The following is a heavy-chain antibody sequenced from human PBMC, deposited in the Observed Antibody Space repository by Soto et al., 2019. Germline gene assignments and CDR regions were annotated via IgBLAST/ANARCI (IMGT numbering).Heavy chain of an antibody. J-gene: IGHJ6*02. D-gene: IGHD5-18*01. CDR3: AASDTAMVTYYYYGMDV. CDR2: IDPSDSYT. Sequence: PGESLKISCNGSGYSFTSDWISWVRQMPGKGLEWMGRIDPSDSYTNYSPSFQGHVTISADKSISTAYLQWSSLKASDTAMYYCAASDTAMVTYYYYGMDVWGQGTTVTVSS. V-gene: IGHV5-10-1*01. CDR1: GYSFTSDW.